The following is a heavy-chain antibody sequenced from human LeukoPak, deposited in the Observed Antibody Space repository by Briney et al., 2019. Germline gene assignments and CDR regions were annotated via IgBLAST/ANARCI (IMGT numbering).Heavy chain of an antibody. Sequence: GESLRISCKGSGYSFTGYWIGWVRQMPGKGLEWMGIIYPGDSDTRYSPSFQGQVTISADKSISTAYLQWSSLKASDTVMYYCARAPVQKSGRVVAFDIWGQGTMVTVSS. CDR3: ARAPVQKSGRVVAFDI. CDR2: IYPGDSDT. V-gene: IGHV5-51*01. D-gene: IGHD2-15*01. CDR1: GYSFTGYW. J-gene: IGHJ3*02.